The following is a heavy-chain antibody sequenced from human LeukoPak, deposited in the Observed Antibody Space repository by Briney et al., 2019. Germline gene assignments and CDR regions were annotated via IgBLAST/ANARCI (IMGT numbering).Heavy chain of an antibody. CDR2: IS. Sequence: RGSLRLSCAASGFTFSSYAMHWVRQAPGKGLEWVAVISYTISRDNSKNTLYLQMNSLRAEDTAVYYCARLCGGDCYDFDYWGQGTLVTVSS. J-gene: IGHJ4*02. D-gene: IGHD2-21*02. V-gene: IGHV3-30*04. CDR3: ARLCGGDCYDFDY. CDR1: GFTFSSYA.